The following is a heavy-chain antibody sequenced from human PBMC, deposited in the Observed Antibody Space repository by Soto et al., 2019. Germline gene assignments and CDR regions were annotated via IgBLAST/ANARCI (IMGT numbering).Heavy chain of an antibody. J-gene: IGHJ4*02. V-gene: IGHV3-30*18. CDR1: VFNLDNYG. D-gene: IGHD1-7*01. CDR2: ITYDGSNK. Sequence: AWSLRLSCQSSVFNLDNYGMHWVRQAPGKGLEWVAVITYDGSNKYYADSVKGRFTISRDNSKNTPSLHLNTLKPEDTAVYHCAKDRVGGTFYSPLGFWGQGTLVTVSS. CDR3: AKDRVGGTFYSPLGF.